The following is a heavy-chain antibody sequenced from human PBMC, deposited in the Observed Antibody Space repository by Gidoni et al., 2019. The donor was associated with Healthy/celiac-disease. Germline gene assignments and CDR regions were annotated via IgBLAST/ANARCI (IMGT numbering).Heavy chain of an antibody. CDR1: GFPFSSSA. CDR3: ATGFGLSAQFTYSSSWYASFDY. D-gene: IGHD6-13*01. CDR2: ISGSGGST. J-gene: IGHJ4*02. V-gene: IGHV3-23*01. Sequence: EVQLLESGGGLVQPGGSLRLSCAASGFPFSSSAMSWVRQAPGKGLEWVSAISGSGGSTYYADSVKGRFTISRDNSKNTLYLQMNSLRAEDTAVYYCATGFGLSAQFTYSSSWYASFDYWGQGTLVTVSS.